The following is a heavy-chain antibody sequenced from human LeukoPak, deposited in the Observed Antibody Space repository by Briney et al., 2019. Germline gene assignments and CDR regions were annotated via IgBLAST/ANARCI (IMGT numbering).Heavy chain of an antibody. Sequence: KTSETLSLTCTVSGGSISSYYWSWIRQPPGKGLEWIGYIYYSGSTNYNPSLKSRVTISVDTSKNQFSLKLSSVTAADTAVYYCARGKYSYFDYWGQGTLVTVPS. V-gene: IGHV4-59*08. CDR2: IYYSGST. D-gene: IGHD5-18*01. J-gene: IGHJ4*02. CDR3: ARGKYSYFDY. CDR1: GGSISSYY.